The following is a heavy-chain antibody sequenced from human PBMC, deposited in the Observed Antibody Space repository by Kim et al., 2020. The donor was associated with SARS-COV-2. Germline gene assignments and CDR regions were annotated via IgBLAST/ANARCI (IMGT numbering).Heavy chain of an antibody. V-gene: IGHV4-31*03. CDR1: GGSISSGGYY. Sequence: SETLSLTCTVSGGSISSGGYYWSWIRQHPGKGLEWIGYIYYSGSTYYNPSLKSRVTISVDTSKNQFSLKLSSVTAADTAVYYCARVYGIAAAGTDWFDPWGQGTLVTVSS. CDR2: IYYSGST. J-gene: IGHJ5*02. D-gene: IGHD6-13*01. CDR3: ARVYGIAAAGTDWFDP.